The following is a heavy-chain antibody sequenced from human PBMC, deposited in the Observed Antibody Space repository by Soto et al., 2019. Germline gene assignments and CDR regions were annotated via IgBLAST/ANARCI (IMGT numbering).Heavy chain of an antibody. V-gene: IGHV3-30*18. D-gene: IGHD5-12*01. CDR2: ISYDGSNK. CDR1: GFTFSSYG. J-gene: IGHJ4*02. CDR3: AKDLNSGYDSELDY. Sequence: HPGGSLRLSCAASGFTFSSYGMHWVRQATGKGLEWVAVISYDGSNKYYADSVKGRFTISRDNSKNTLYLQMNSLRAEDTAVYYCAKDLNSGYDSELDYWGQGTLVTVSS.